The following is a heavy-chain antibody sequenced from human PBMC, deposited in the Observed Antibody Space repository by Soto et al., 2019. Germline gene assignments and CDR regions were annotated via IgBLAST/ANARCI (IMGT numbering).Heavy chain of an antibody. V-gene: IGHV4-39*01. J-gene: IGHJ5*02. CDR1: GGSISSSSYY. D-gene: IGHD6-19*01. CDR2: IYYSGST. Sequence: PSATLSLTCTVSGGSISSSSYYSGWIRQPPGKGLEWIGSIYYSGSTYYNPSLKSRVTISVDTSKNQFSLKLSSVTAADTAVYYCARHPRAVADTNWFDPWGQGTLVTV. CDR3: ARHPRAVADTNWFDP.